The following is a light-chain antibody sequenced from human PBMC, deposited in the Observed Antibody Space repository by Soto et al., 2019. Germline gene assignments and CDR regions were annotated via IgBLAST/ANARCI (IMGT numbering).Light chain of an antibody. J-gene: IGLJ1*01. CDR2: DVS. CDR1: SSDVGTYNY. Sequence: QSALTQPASVSGSLGQSITISCTGTSSDVGTYNYVSWYQLHPDKAPKLMIFDVSSRPSGVSNRFSGSKSGNTASLTISGLQAEDEADFYCGSYTTSSNYVFGTGTKVTVL. CDR3: GSYTTSSNYV. V-gene: IGLV2-14*01.